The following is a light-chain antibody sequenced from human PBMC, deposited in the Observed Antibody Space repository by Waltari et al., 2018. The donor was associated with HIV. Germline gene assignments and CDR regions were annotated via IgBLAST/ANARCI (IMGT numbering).Light chain of an antibody. CDR3: SSYAGRNTLL. Sequence: QSALTQPPSASGSPGQSVTISCTGTSSYVGGYDYVSWYQQHPGKAPNLMISEVNKRPSGGSDRFSGSRSGNTASLTVSGLQAEDEAHYYCSSYAGRNTLLFGGGTKLTVL. CDR1: SSYVGGYDY. V-gene: IGLV2-8*01. CDR2: EVN. J-gene: IGLJ2*01.